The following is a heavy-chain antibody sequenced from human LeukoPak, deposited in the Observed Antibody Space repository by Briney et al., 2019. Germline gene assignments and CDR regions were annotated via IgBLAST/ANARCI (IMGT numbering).Heavy chain of an antibody. Sequence: SETLSLTCTVSGGSISSNHYYWGWIRQPPGKGLEWIGSIYYSGSTHYNPSLKSRVTISVDTSKNQFSLKLSSVTAADTAVYYCARPVPSRLGWFDPWGQGTLVTVSS. V-gene: IGHV4-39*01. D-gene: IGHD1-1*01. J-gene: IGHJ5*02. CDR1: GGSISSNHYY. CDR2: IYYSGST. CDR3: ARPVPSRLGWFDP.